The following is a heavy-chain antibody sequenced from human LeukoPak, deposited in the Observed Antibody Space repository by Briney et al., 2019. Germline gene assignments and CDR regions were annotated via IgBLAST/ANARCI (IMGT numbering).Heavy chain of an antibody. V-gene: IGHV1-2*02. CDR3: ATLGYCSSTSCYRDIDY. CDR1: GYTFTSYG. Sequence: GASVKVSCKASGYTFTSYGISWVRQAPGQGLEWMGWINPNSGDTSYAQRFQGRVTMTRDTSISTAYMQLSRLRSDDTAVYYCATLGYCSSTSCYRDIDYWGQGTLVTVSS. J-gene: IGHJ4*02. D-gene: IGHD2-2*01. CDR2: INPNSGDT.